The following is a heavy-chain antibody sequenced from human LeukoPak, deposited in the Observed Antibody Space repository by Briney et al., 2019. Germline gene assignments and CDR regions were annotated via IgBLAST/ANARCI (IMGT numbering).Heavy chain of an antibody. V-gene: IGHV3-21*01. J-gene: IGHJ6*03. CDR1: GFTFSRYS. CDR3: ARVTMVRGVISSGYYYYMDV. Sequence: GGSLRLSCAASGFTFSRYSMNWVRQAPGKGLEWVSSISSSSSYIYYADSVKGRFTISRDNAKNSLYLQMNSLRAEDTAVYYCARVTMVRGVISSGYYYYMDVWGKGTTVTISS. D-gene: IGHD3-10*01. CDR2: ISSSSSYI.